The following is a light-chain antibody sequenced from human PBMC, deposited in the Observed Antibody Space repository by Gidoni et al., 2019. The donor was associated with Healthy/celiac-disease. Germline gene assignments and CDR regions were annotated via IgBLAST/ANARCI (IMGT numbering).Light chain of an antibody. CDR3: QAWDSSTVV. CDR2: QDS. V-gene: IGLV3-1*01. CDR1: KLGDKY. J-gene: IGLJ2*01. Sequence: SSELPPPTSVSVSPGQTASITCSGDKLGDKYACWYQQKPGQSPVLVIYQDSERPSGIPERFSGSNSGNTATLTISGTQAMDEADYYCQAWDSSTVVFGGGTKLTVL.